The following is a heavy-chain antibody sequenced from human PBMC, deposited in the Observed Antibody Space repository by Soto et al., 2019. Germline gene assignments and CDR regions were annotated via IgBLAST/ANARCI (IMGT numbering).Heavy chain of an antibody. V-gene: IGHV2-5*01. CDR3: AHSLANYDFWSGYLRGWFDP. CDR2: IYWNDDK. D-gene: IGHD3-3*01. J-gene: IGHJ5*02. Sequence: SVPTLVNPTQTLTLTCTFSGFSLSTSGVGVGWIRQPPGKALEWLALIYWNDDKRYSPSLKSRLTITKDTSKNQVVLTMTNMDPVDTATYYCAHSLANYDFWSGYLRGWFDPWGQGTLVTVSS. CDR1: GFSLSTSGVG.